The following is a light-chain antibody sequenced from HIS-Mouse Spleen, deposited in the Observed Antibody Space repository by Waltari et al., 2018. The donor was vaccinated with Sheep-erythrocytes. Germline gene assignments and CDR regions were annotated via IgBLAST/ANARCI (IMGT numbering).Light chain of an antibody. V-gene: IGLV2-11*01. Sequence: QSALTQPRPVSGSPGQSVPISCPGTRRDVGGYHYVSWYQQHPVKAPKLMIYDVSKRPSGVPDRFSGSKSGNTASLTISGLQAEDEADYYCCSYAGSYNHVFATGTKVTVL. J-gene: IGLJ1*01. CDR3: CSYAGSYNHV. CDR1: RRDVGGYHY. CDR2: DVS.